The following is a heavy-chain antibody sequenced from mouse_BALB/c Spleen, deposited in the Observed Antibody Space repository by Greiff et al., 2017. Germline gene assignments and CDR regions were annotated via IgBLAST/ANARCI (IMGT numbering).Heavy chain of an antibody. CDR2: ISYSGST. D-gene: IGHD3-1*01. Sequence: EVKLQESGPGLVKPSQSLSLTCTVTGYSITSDYAWNWIRQFPGNKLEWMGYISYSGSTSYNPSLKSRISITRDTSKNQFFLQLNSVTTEDTATYYCALGAPLGTMFAYWGQGTLVTVSA. CDR3: ALGAPLGTMFAY. CDR1: GYSITSDYA. J-gene: IGHJ3*01. V-gene: IGHV3-2*02.